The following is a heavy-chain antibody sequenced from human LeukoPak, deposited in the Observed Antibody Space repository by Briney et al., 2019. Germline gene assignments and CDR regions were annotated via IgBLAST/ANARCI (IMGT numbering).Heavy chain of an antibody. CDR1: GYTFTGYY. CDR3: ARLFRVRGVISGFDY. CDR2: INPNSGGT. V-gene: IGHV1-2*02. Sequence: GASVKVSCKASGYTFTGYYMHWVRQAPGQGLEWMGWINPNSGGTNYAQKFQGRVTMTRDTSIGTAYMELSRLRSDDTAVYYCARLFRVRGVISGFDYWGQGTLVTVSS. D-gene: IGHD3-10*01. J-gene: IGHJ4*02.